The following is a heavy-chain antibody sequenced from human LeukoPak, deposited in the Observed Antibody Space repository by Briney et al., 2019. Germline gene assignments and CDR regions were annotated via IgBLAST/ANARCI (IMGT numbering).Heavy chain of an antibody. CDR3: ARAARMDV. Sequence: SETLSLTCTVSGGSISSYYWSWIRQPPGKGLEWIGYIYYSGSTNYNPSLKSRVTISVDTSKNQFSLKLSSVTAADTAVYYCARAARMDVWGKGTTVTVSS. J-gene: IGHJ6*03. CDR2: IYYSGST. V-gene: IGHV4-59*01. CDR1: GGSISSYY.